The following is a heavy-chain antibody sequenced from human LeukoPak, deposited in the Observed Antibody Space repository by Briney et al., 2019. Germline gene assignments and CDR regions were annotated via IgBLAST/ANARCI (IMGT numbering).Heavy chain of an antibody. CDR2: ISGRGGNT. CDR1: GFTFSTYA. CDR3: AKSGIGGLRGGYFDY. J-gene: IGHJ4*02. V-gene: IGHV3-23*01. Sequence: GGSLRLSCAASGFTFSTYAMSWVRQAPGKGLEWVSGISGRGGNTYYADSVKGQFTISRDNSKNTLYLQMNSLRAEDTAVYYCAKSGIGGLRGGYFDYWGQGTLVTVSS. D-gene: IGHD4-17*01.